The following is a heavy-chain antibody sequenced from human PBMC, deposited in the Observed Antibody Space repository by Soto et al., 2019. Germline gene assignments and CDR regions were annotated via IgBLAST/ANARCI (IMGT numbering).Heavy chain of an antibody. CDR3: ATPRNAGVYGDYALDY. V-gene: IGHV1-69*02. Sequence: QVQLVQSGAEVKKPGSSVKVSCKASRGTVSSYTFSWVRQAPGQGLEWMGRFIPILDLASYAQKFQGRVTITADKSTSTACMELNSLRSEDTAMYYCATPRNAGVYGDYALDYWGQGTLVAVSS. CDR2: FIPILDLA. J-gene: IGHJ4*02. D-gene: IGHD4-17*01. CDR1: RGTVSSYT.